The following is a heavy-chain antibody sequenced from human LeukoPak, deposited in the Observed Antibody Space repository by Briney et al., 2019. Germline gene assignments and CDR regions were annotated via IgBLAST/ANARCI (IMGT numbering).Heavy chain of an antibody. J-gene: IGHJ4*02. CDR3: ARDIGGGYGDYGLFDY. CDR2: IYYSGST. D-gene: IGHD4-17*01. V-gene: IGHV4-59*12. CDR1: GGSISSYY. Sequence: SETLSLTCTVSGGSISSYYWSWIRQPPGKGLEWIGYIYYSGSTNYNPSLKSRVTISVDTSKNQFSLKLSSVTAADTAVYYCARDIGGGYGDYGLFDYWGQGTLVTVSS.